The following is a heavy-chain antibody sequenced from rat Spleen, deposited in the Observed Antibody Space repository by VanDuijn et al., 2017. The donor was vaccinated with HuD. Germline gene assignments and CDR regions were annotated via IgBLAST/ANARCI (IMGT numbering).Heavy chain of an antibody. CDR3: ATAGSRVSRFAY. CDR2: ISPSGSIT. J-gene: IGHJ2*01. D-gene: IGHD1-4*01. CDR1: GFTFNVYW. Sequence: EVQLMESGGGLVQPGKSLKLSCVASGFTFNVYWMAWIRQAPGKGLEWVASISPSGSITHYRDSVRGRFTIFRDVAKSTLYLQMDSLRSEDTATYYCATAGSRVSRFAYWGQGVMVTVSS. V-gene: IGHV5-31*01.